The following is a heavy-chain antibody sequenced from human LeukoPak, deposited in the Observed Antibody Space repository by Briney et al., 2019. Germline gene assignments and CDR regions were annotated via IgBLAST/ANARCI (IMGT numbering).Heavy chain of an antibody. J-gene: IGHJ4*02. CDR1: GFTISSHG. V-gene: IGHV3-30*03. D-gene: IGHD3-3*01. Sequence: PGGSLRLSCAVSGFTISSHGMHWVRQAPGKGPEWVAMIAYHGNTEYYGDSVKGRFTISRDNAKNSLYLQMNSLRAEDTAVYYCARDSNRYTIFGPIDYWGQGTLVTVSS. CDR3: ARDSNRYTIFGPIDY. CDR2: IAYHGNTE.